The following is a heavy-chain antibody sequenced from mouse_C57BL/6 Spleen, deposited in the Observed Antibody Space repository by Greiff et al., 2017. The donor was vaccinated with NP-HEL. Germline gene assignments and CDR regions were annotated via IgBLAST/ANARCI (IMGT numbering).Heavy chain of an antibody. CDR2: IYPRDGST. V-gene: IGHV1-78*01. CDR1: GYTFTDHT. CDR3: ARENYDYDWFAY. D-gene: IGHD2-4*01. Sequence: VQLQQSDAELVKPGASVKISCKVSGYTFTDHTIHWMKQRPEQGLEWIGYIYPRDGSTKYNEKFKGKATLTADKSSSTAYMQLNSLTSEDSAVYLWARENYDYDWFAYWGQGTLVTVSA. J-gene: IGHJ3*01.